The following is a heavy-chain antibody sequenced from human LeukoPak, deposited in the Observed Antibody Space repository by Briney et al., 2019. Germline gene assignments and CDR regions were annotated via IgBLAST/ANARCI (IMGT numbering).Heavy chain of an antibody. CDR3: ANLGGGWPFVVVTA. Sequence: SETLSLTCSVSGGSTSGYFWTWIRQSPGKGPEWIGYVYYSGPTSYSPSLERRVTISVDTSKNRFSLKLSSVTAADTALYYCANLGGGWPFVVVTAWGQGTLVTVSS. J-gene: IGHJ4*02. CDR1: GGSTSGYF. V-gene: IGHV4-59*12. D-gene: IGHD2-21*02. CDR2: VYYSGPT.